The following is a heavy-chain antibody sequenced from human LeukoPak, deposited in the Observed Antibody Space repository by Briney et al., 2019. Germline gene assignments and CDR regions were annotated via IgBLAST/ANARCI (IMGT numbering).Heavy chain of an antibody. D-gene: IGHD6-19*01. Sequence: SQTLSLTCVVSGDSVSSKNGAWNWIRQSPSRGLEWLGRTYYRSKWYNDYAESMEGRMTISQDTSKNRYSLHLNSVTPDDTAVYYCARDFGTTGWHTSDYWGQGTLVTVSS. CDR3: ARDFGTTGWHTSDY. V-gene: IGHV6-1*01. CDR2: TYYRSKWYN. CDR1: GDSVSSKNGA. J-gene: IGHJ4*02.